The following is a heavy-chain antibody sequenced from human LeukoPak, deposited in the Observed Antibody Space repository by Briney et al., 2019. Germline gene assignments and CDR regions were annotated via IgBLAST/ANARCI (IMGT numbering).Heavy chain of an antibody. CDR3: ARVASSWYNYFDS. V-gene: IGHV4-59*01. J-gene: IGHJ4*02. Sequence: SETLSLTCTVSGGSISNYYWSWIRQPPGKGLEWIGYIYYTGSTNYNPSLKNRVSISLDTSKNQFSLRLSSVTAADTAVYYCARVASSWYNYFDSWGQGTLVTVSS. CDR2: IYYTGST. D-gene: IGHD6-13*01. CDR1: GGSISNYY.